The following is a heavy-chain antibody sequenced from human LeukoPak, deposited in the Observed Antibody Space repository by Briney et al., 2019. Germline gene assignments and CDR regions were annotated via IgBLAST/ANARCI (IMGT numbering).Heavy chain of an antibody. Sequence: GGSLRLSCAASGFTFSDYYMSWIRQAPGKGLEWVSYISSSGSTIYYADSVKGRFTISRDNAKNSLYLQMNSLRAEDTAVYYCAREHSGYDFPGRDYYYMDVWGKGTTVTVSS. CDR1: GFTFSDYY. CDR2: ISSSGSTI. CDR3: AREHSGYDFPGRDYYYMDV. D-gene: IGHD5-12*01. V-gene: IGHV3-11*04. J-gene: IGHJ6*03.